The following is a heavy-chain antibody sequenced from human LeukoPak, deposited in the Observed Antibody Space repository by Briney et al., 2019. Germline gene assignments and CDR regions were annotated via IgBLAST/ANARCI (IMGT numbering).Heavy chain of an antibody. J-gene: IGHJ4*01. Sequence: GGSLRLSCAASGFTFSSYWMTWVRQAPGKGLEWVADIKGDGSEKRCEDSVKGRFTASRDNAENSLYLQMNSLRVEDTAVYYCARDVGWFRFDYWGHGTLVTASS. CDR3: ARDVGWFRFDY. CDR1: GFTFSSYW. V-gene: IGHV3-7*03. CDR2: IKGDGSEK. D-gene: IGHD2-15*01.